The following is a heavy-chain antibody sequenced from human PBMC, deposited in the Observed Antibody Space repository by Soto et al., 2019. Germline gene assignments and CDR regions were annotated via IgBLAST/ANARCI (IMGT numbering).Heavy chain of an antibody. V-gene: IGHV4-59*08. CDR3: ARRWGATFDF. Sequence: QVQLQESGPGLVKPSETLSLTCTVSGGSISRYYWSWIRQPPGKGLEWIGYIYYSGRTNYNPSLKSRVTISVDTSKNQFSLKLSSVTAADTAVYYCARRWGATFDFWGQGTLVTVSS. J-gene: IGHJ4*02. CDR1: GGSISRYY. CDR2: IYYSGRT. D-gene: IGHD1-26*01.